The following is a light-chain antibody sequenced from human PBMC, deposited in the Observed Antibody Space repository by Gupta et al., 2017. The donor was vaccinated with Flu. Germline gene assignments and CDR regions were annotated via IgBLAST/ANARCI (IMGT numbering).Light chain of an antibody. CDR3: AVWDDSLNGWM. Sequence: SNPNIASNTVNWVQQVPGTAPKLLIHTTDKRPSGVPDRFYGSKTGTPASLAIAGLQPEDEADCFCAVWDDSLNGWMFGGWPKLTGL. J-gene: IGLJ3*02. CDR2: TTD. CDR1: NPNIASNT. V-gene: IGLV1-44*01.